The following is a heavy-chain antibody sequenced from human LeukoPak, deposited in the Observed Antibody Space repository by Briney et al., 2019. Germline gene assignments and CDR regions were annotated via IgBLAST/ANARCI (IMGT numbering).Heavy chain of an antibody. D-gene: IGHD3-16*01. CDR2: ISWNSGSI. CDR1: GFTFDDYA. V-gene: IGHV3-9*01. CDR3: AREKLAGGDAFDI. Sequence: GRSLRLSCAASGFTFDDYAMHWVRQAPGKGLEWVSGISWNSGSIGYADSVKGRFTISRDNAKNSLYLQMNSLRAEDTALYHCAREKLAGGDAFDIWGQGTMVTVSS. J-gene: IGHJ3*02.